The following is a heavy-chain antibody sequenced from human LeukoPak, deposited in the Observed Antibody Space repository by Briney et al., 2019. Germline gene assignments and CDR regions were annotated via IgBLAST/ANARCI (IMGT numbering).Heavy chain of an antibody. J-gene: IGHJ3*02. V-gene: IGHV3-74*01. D-gene: IGHD1-26*01. CDR3: ARSPYSGSSFDI. Sequence: GGSLRLSCAASGFTFSSYWMHWVRQAPGKGLVLVSRIKSDGSSTSYADSVKGRFTISRDNAKNTLYLQMNSLRAEDTAVYYCARSPYSGSSFDIWGRGTMVTVSS. CDR2: IKSDGSST. CDR1: GFTFSSYW.